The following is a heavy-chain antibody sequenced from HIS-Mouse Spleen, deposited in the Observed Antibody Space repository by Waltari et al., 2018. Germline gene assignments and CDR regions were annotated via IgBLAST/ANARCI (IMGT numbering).Heavy chain of an antibody. CDR1: ASPFTGYY. CDR2: INPNSGGT. CDR3: ARDYDAFDI. V-gene: IGHV1-2*02. Sequence: QVQLVQSGAEVKKPGASVKVSCKASASPFTGYYLHWVRQAPGQGLEWMGWINPNSGGTNYAQKFQGRVTMTRDTPISTAYMELSRLRSDDTAVYYCARDYDAFDIWGQGTMVTVSS. J-gene: IGHJ3*02.